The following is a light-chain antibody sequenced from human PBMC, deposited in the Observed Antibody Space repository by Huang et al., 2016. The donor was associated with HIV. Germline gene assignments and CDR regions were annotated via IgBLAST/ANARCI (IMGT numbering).Light chain of an antibody. J-gene: IGKJ5*01. CDR1: QSIDVY. CDR3: QQSYSTLIT. CDR2: SAS. V-gene: IGKV1-39*01. Sequence: IQMTQSPSSLSASVGDRVTITCRASQSIDVYLNWYQKKPGKAPKLLISSASTLHTGVPPRFSGSGSGTDYTLIIDNLQPDDFATYFCQQSYSTLITFGQGSRLDTK.